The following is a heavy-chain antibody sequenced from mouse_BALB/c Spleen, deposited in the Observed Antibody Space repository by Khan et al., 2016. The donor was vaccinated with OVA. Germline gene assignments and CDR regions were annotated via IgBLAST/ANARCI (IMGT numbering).Heavy chain of an antibody. CDR2: ISSGGSYT. D-gene: IGHD1-1*02. CDR3: AIQDMDGSLYYYAMDY. V-gene: IGHV5-6*01. Sequence: EVELVESGGDLVKPGGSLKLSCAASGFTFSSYGMSWVRQTPDKRLEWVAIISSGGSYTYYPDSVKGRFTISRDNAKNTLYLQMSSLKSEDTAMYYCAIQDMDGSLYYYAMDYWGQGTSVTVSS. J-gene: IGHJ4*01. CDR1: GFTFSSYG.